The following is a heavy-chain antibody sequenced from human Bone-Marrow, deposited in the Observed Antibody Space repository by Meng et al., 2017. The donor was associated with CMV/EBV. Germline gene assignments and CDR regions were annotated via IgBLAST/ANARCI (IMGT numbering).Heavy chain of an antibody. Sequence: SVKVSCKASGYTFTSYGISWVRQAPGQGLEWIGWIVVGSGNTNYAQKFQERVTITRDMSTSTAYMELSSLRSEDTAVYYCAATVVPAANFAFDIWGQGTMVAFSS. D-gene: IGHD2-2*01. CDR1: GYTFTSYG. CDR3: AATVVPAANFAFDI. V-gene: IGHV1-58*02. J-gene: IGHJ3*02. CDR2: IVVGSGNT.